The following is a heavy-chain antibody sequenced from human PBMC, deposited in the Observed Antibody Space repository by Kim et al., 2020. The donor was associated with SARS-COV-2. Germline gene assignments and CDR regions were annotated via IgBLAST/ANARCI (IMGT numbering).Heavy chain of an antibody. Sequence: GGSLRLSCVASEFTFSNYEMNWVRQAPGKGLEWISYISKSGSSIYYADSVKGRFTMSRDNAKNSLYLQMNSLRADDTAVYYCAAVGRCRVPGYWGQGTLV. D-gene: IGHD6-19*01. J-gene: IGHJ1*01. CDR2: ISKSGSSI. CDR3: AAVGRCRVPGY. V-gene: IGHV3-48*03. CDR1: EFTFSNYE.